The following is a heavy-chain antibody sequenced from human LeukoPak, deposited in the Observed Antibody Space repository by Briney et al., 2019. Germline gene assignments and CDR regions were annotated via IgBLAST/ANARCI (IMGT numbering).Heavy chain of an antibody. V-gene: IGHV3-66*01. D-gene: IGHD6-19*01. Sequence: GGSLRLSCAASGFTVSSNYMSWVRQAPGKGLEWVSVIYSGGSTYYADSVKGRFTITRDNSKNTLYLQMNSLRAEDTAGYYWARAGGGYSSGWYLDYWGQGTLVTVSS. CDR3: ARAGGGYSSGWYLDY. J-gene: IGHJ4*02. CDR2: IYSGGST. CDR1: GFTVSSNY.